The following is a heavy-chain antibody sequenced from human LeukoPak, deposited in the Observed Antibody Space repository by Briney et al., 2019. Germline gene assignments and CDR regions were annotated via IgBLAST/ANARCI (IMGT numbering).Heavy chain of an antibody. Sequence: PGGSLRLSCAASGFTFNTYSMAWVRQAPGKGLEWISSSSGSGYSTFYADSVKGRFTISSDNSKKTVHLQMDKLRAEDTAIYYCATDSSSWNIFDCLGQGTLVSVSS. V-gene: IGHV3-23*01. CDR2: SSGSGYST. CDR3: ATDSSSWNIFDC. J-gene: IGHJ5*01. CDR1: GFTFNTYS. D-gene: IGHD6-13*01.